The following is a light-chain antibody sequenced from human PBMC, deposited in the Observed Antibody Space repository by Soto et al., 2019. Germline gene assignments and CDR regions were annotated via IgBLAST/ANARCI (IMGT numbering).Light chain of an antibody. CDR3: QQYYSYPQRT. CDR2: AAS. Sequence: AIRMTQSPSSFSASTGDRVTITCRASQGISSYLAWYQQKPGKAPKLMIYAASTLQSGVPSRFSGSGSGTDFTRTVSVLQSEDFSTYYCQQYYSYPQRTFGQGTKVEIK. V-gene: IGKV1-8*01. CDR1: QGISSY. J-gene: IGKJ1*01.